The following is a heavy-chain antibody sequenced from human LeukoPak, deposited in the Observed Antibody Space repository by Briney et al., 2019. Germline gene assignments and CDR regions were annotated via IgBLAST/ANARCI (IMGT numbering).Heavy chain of an antibody. V-gene: IGHV4-31*02. Sequence: PSQTLSLTCTVSGDSISRGAYYWSWIRQHPGKGLEWIGYIYYSGTTYYNPSLESRVTISVDTSKNQFSLKLSSVTAADTAGYYCARLHDYGDFTCVSYFVYWRQGTLVTVPS. D-gene: IGHD4-17*01. J-gene: IGHJ4*02. CDR3: ARLHDYGDFTCVSYFVY. CDR1: GDSISRGAYY. CDR2: IYYSGTT.